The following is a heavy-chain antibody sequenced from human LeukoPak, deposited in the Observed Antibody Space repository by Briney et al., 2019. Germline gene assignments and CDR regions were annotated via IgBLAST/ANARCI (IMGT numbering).Heavy chain of an antibody. J-gene: IGHJ3*02. D-gene: IGHD1-26*01. V-gene: IGHV3-7*02. CDR2: INQDGSEK. CDR1: RFTFSSYW. CDR3: ASTWDQSGDAFDI. Sequence: GGSLRLPCAASRFTFSSYWMSWVRQAPGKGLEWVANINQDGSEKYYVDSVKGRFTISRDNAKNSLYLHMNSLRAEDTALYYCASTWDQSGDAFDIWGQGTMVTVSS.